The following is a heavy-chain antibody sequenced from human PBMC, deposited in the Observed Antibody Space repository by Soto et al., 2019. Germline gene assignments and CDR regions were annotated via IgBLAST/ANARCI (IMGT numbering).Heavy chain of an antibody. V-gene: IGHV3-11*01. CDR3: ARGRNPSYDYIWGTYRSHDY. CDR1: GFTFSDYY. J-gene: IGHJ4*02. D-gene: IGHD3-16*02. CDR2: ISSSGSAK. Sequence: GGSLRLSCAASGFTFSDYYMIWIRQAPGKGLEWVSYISSSGSAKYYADSVKGRFTISRDNAKNSLYLQMNSLRAEDTAVYYCARGRNPSYDYIWGTYRSHDYWGQGTLVTVSS.